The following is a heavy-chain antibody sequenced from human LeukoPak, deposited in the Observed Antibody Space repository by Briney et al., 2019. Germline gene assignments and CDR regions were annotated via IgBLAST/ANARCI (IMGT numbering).Heavy chain of an antibody. CDR2: ISYDGSNK. Sequence: GGSLRLSCAASGFTFSSYGMHWVRQAPGKGLEWVAVISYDGSNKYYADSVKGRFTISRDNSKNALYLQMNSLRAEDTAVYYCAKDSNAYYDILTGPSFDYWGQGTLVTVSS. CDR3: AKDSNAYYDILTGPSFDY. J-gene: IGHJ4*02. CDR1: GFTFSSYG. V-gene: IGHV3-30*18. D-gene: IGHD3-9*01.